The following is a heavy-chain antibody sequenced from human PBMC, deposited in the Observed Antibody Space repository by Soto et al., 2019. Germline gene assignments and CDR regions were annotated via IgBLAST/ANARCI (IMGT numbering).Heavy chain of an antibody. CDR3: AQTLGLAVAGPGRFDL. D-gene: IGHD6-19*01. CDR1: GGTFSNYA. CDR2: ITPIFGTA. V-gene: IGHV1-69*14. J-gene: IGHJ2*01. Sequence: QVQLVQSGAEVKKPGSSVKVSCKASGGTFSNYAISWVRQAPGQGLEWMGGITPIFGTANYAQKFQGRVTITADKYMSTAYMELSRLRSEDTAVYYCAQTLGLAVAGPGRFDLWGRGTLVTVS.